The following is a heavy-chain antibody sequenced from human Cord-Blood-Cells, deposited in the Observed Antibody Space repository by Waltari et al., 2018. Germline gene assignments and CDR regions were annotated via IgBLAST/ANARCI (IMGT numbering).Heavy chain of an antibody. D-gene: IGHD3-10*01. CDR2: IYRGGRT. CDR1: GFTVSSNY. Sequence: EVQLVESGGGLIQPGGSLRLSCAASGFTVSSNYMSWVGQAPGKGMEWVSVIYRGGRTYYADSVKGRFTISRDNSKNTLYLQMNSLRAEDTAVYYCARVYGSGSGDDYWGQGTLVTVSS. V-gene: IGHV3-53*01. J-gene: IGHJ4*02. CDR3: ARVYGSGSGDDY.